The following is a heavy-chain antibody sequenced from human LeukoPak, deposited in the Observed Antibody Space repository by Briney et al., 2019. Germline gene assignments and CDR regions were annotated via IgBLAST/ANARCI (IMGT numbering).Heavy chain of an antibody. Sequence: GGSLRLSCAASGFTFSSYAMHWVRQAPGKGLEWVAVISYDGSNKYYADSVKGRFTISRDNSKNTLYLQMNSLRAEDTAVYYCARANYRSRMDVWGQGTTVTVSS. J-gene: IGHJ6*02. D-gene: IGHD5-24*01. CDR2: ISYDGSNK. CDR3: ARANYRSRMDV. V-gene: IGHV3-30*04. CDR1: GFTFSSYA.